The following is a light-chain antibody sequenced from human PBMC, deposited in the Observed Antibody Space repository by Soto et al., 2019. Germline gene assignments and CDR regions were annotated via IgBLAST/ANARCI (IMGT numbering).Light chain of an antibody. CDR3: QHYNNWPYT. CDR1: QSVSSN. J-gene: IGKJ2*01. V-gene: IGKV3-15*01. CDR2: DAS. Sequence: EIVMTQSPATLSVSPGVRATLSCRASQSVSSNLAWYQQKPGQAPRLLIYDASTRATGIPARFSGSGSGTEFTLTISSPQSEDFAVYYCQHYNNWPYTLGQGTKLEIK.